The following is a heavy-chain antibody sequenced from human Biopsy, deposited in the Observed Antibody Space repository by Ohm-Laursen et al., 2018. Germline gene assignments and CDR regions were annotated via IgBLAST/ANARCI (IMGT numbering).Heavy chain of an antibody. Sequence: SLRLSCSASGFTFSIYSMTWVRQAPGKGLEWVAGITSGGDRTYYADSVKGRFTISRDNSKNTLFLQMNSLRAEDTALYYCAKDGYYDILTGPPSDYWGQGTLVTVSS. CDR3: AKDGYYDILTGPPSDY. CDR2: ITSGGDRT. CDR1: GFTFSIYS. V-gene: IGHV3-23*01. J-gene: IGHJ4*02. D-gene: IGHD3-9*01.